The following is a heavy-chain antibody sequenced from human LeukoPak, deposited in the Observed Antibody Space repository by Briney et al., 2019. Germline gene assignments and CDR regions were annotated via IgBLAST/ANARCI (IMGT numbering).Heavy chain of an antibody. CDR1: GFTFSDYA. V-gene: IGHV3-30*04. J-gene: IGHJ4*02. CDR2: ISYDGSNK. CDR3: ARGVGHYFDY. Sequence: GGSLRLSCAASGFTFSDYAMHWVRQAPGKGLEWVAVISYDGSNKYYADSVKGRFTISRDNSKNTLYLQMNSLRAEDTAVYYCARGVGHYFDYWGQGTLVTVSS.